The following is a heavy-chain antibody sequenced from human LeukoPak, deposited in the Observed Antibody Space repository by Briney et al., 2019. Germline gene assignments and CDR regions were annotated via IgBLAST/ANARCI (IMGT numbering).Heavy chain of an antibody. Sequence: ASVKVSCKASGGTFSSYAISWVRQAPGQGLEWMGGIIPIFGTANYAQKFQGRVTITADESTSTAYMELSSLRSEDTAVYYCAGSRVATITAYFDYWGQGTLVTVSS. CDR1: GGTFSSYA. J-gene: IGHJ4*02. CDR3: AGSRVATITAYFDY. D-gene: IGHD5-12*01. V-gene: IGHV1-69*13. CDR2: IIPIFGTA.